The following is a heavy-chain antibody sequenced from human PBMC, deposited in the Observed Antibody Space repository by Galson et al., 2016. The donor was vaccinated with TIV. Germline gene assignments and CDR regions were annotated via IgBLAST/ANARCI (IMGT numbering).Heavy chain of an antibody. Sequence: SLRLSCAASGFTFSTYVMHWVRQAPGKGLEWVAFVRYDGSHKNYADSVKGRFTISRDNSKYTLYLQMNSRRAEDMAVHYCAKGMAIFGVIPTWGGMDVWGQGTTVTVSS. V-gene: IGHV3-30*02. CDR1: GFTFSTYV. CDR3: AKGMAIFGVIPTWGGMDV. J-gene: IGHJ6*02. CDR2: VRYDGSHK. D-gene: IGHD3-3*01.